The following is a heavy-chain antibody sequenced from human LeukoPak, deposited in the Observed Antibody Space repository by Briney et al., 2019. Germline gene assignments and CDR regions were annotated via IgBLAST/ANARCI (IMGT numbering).Heavy chain of an antibody. CDR2: INPNSGGT. CDR1: GYTFTGYY. D-gene: IGHD1-1*01. Sequence: ASVKVSCKASGYTFTGYYMHWVRQAPGQGLEWMGWINPNSGGTNYAQKFQGRVTMTRDTSISTAYMELSRLRSDDTAVHYCARDLDPRGTTGTTLDPWGQGTLVTVSS. CDR3: ARDLDPRGTTGTTLDP. J-gene: IGHJ5*02. V-gene: IGHV1-2*02.